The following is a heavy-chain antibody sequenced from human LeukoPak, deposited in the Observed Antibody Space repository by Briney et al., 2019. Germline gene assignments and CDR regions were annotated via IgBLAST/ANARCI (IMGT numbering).Heavy chain of an antibody. CDR2: FDPEDGET. CDR3: ARAGAVVDNWFDP. Sequence: ASVKVSCKVSGYTLTELSMHWVRQAPGKGLEWRGGFDPEDGETIYAQKLQDRVTMTTDTSTTTAYMELRSLRSDDTAVYYCARAGAVVDNWFDPWGQGTLVTVSS. V-gene: IGHV1-24*01. D-gene: IGHD2-15*01. CDR1: GYTLTELS. J-gene: IGHJ5*02.